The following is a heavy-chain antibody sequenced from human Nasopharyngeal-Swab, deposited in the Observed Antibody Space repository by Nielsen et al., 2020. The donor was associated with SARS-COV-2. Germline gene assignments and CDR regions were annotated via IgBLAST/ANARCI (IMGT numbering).Heavy chain of an antibody. CDR3: ARVVGYSGYDLDY. D-gene: IGHD5-12*01. V-gene: IGHV1-8*03. CDR2: INAGNGNT. J-gene: IGHJ4*02. Sequence: WVRQAPGQRLEWMGWINAGNGNTGYAQKFQGRVTITRNTSISTAYMELSSLRSEDTAVYYCARVVGYSGYDLDYWGQGTLVTVSS.